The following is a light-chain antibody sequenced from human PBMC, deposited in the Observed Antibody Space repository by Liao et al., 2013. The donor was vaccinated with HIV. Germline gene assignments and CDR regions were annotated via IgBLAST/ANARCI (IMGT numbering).Light chain of an antibody. J-gene: IGLJ2*01. CDR1: KLGHKY. CDR2: HDS. CDR3: QTWDSSTACVI. Sequence: SDELTQPSSVSVSPGQTASITCSGDKLGHKYVCWYQQKPGQSPVLVIYHDSKRPSGIPERFSGSNSGNTATLTISGTQAMDEADYYCQTWDSSTACVILGGGTKLTVL. V-gene: IGLV3-1*01.